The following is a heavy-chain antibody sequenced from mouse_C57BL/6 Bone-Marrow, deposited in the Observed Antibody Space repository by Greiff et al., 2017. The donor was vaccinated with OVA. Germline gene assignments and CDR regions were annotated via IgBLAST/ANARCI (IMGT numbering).Heavy chain of an antibody. CDR1: GYTFTDYY. CDR2: IGPGSGST. Sequence: QVQLKQSGAELVKPGASVKISCKASGYTFTDYYINWVKQRPGQGLEWIGKIGPGSGSTYYNEKFKGKATLTADKSSSTAYMQLSSLTSEDSAVYFCARAQRYYGSSYDYFDYWGQGTTLTVSS. CDR3: ARAQRYYGSSYDYFDY. V-gene: IGHV1-77*01. D-gene: IGHD1-1*01. J-gene: IGHJ2*01.